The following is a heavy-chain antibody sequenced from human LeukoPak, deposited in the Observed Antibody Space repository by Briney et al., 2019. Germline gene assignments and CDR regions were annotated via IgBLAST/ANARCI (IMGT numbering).Heavy chain of an antibody. Sequence: SETLSLTCTVSGGSISTYFWSWIRQPPGKGLEWIGYIYYGGSSGSTNYNPSLKSRVTISVDTSKNQFSLKLSSVTAADTAVYYCARRGNHYGMDVWGQGTTVTVSS. D-gene: IGHD3-16*01. CDR3: ARRGNHYGMDV. J-gene: IGHJ6*02. CDR2: IYYGGSSGST. CDR1: GGSISTYF. V-gene: IGHV4-59*08.